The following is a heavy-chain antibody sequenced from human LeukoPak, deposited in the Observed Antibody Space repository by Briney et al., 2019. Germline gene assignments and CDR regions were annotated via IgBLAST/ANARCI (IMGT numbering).Heavy chain of an antibody. Sequence: ASVKVSCKASGYTFTGYYMHWVRQAPGRGLEWMGWINSNSGGTNYAQKFQGRVTMTRDTSISTAYMELSRLRSDDTAVYYCARDDIVVVPVGFDPWGQGTLVTVSS. V-gene: IGHV1-2*02. J-gene: IGHJ5*02. D-gene: IGHD2-2*01. CDR1: GYTFTGYY. CDR2: INSNSGGT. CDR3: ARDDIVVVPVGFDP.